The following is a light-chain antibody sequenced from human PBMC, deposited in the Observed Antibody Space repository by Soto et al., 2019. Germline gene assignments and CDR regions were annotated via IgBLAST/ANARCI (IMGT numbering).Light chain of an antibody. Sequence: EIVLTQSPATLSLSPGERATLSCRASQSVSSYLAWYQQKPRQAPRLLIYDASNRATGIPARFSGSGYGTDFTLTISSLEPEDFAVYYCQQRSDWPVIFGQGTNLEI. CDR1: QSVSSY. CDR2: DAS. V-gene: IGKV3-11*01. CDR3: QQRSDWPVI. J-gene: IGKJ2*01.